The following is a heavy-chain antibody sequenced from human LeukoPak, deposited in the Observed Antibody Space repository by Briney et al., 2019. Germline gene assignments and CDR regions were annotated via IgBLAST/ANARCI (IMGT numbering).Heavy chain of an antibody. CDR3: ARGPPYCSSTSCYHNWFDP. CDR2: INPSGGST. Sequence: EASVKVSCKASGYTFTGYYMHWVRQAPGQGLEWMGIINPSGGSTSYAQKFQGRVTMTRDTSTSTVYMELSSLRSEDAAVYYCARGPPYCSSTSCYHNWFDPWGQGTLVTVSS. J-gene: IGHJ5*02. D-gene: IGHD2-2*01. CDR1: GYTFTGYY. V-gene: IGHV1-46*01.